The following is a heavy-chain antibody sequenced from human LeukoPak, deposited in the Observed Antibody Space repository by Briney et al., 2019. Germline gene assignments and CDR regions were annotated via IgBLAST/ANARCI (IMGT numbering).Heavy chain of an antibody. J-gene: IGHJ4*02. Sequence: GGSLRLSCAASGFTFSDSWMSWVRQAPGKGLEWVANMNQDGSAKGYVDSVKGRFTISRDNAKNSLYLQMNSLRAEDTAVYYCARTGYSTTSVYFDYWGQGTLVTVSS. V-gene: IGHV3-7*03. CDR2: MNQDGSAK. CDR3: ARTGYSTTSVYFDY. D-gene: IGHD6-13*01. CDR1: GFTFSDSW.